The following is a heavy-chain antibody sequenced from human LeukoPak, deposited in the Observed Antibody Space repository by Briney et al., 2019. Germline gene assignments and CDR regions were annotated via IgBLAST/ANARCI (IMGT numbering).Heavy chain of an antibody. V-gene: IGHV1-46*01. J-gene: IGHJ4*02. Sequence: ASVKVPCKASGYSFTSYYMHWVRQAPGQGLEWMGIINPSAGSASYAQKFQGRVTVTRDTSTSTVYMELSSLRSEDTAVYYCARALMATIYYFDYWGQGTLVTVSS. CDR3: ARALMATIYYFDY. D-gene: IGHD5-24*01. CDR2: INPSAGSA. CDR1: GYSFTSYY.